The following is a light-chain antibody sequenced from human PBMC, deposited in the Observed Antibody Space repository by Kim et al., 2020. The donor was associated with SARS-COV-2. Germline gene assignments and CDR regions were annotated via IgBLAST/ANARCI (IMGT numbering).Light chain of an antibody. CDR2: YDS. CDR3: QVWDSSSDHPV. Sequence: PGKTARIPCGGNNIGSKSVHWYQQKPGQAPVLVIYYDSDRPSGIPERFSGSNSGNTATLTISRVEAGDEADYYCQVWDSSSDHPVFGGGTQLTVL. J-gene: IGLJ3*02. CDR1: NIGSKS. V-gene: IGLV3-21*04.